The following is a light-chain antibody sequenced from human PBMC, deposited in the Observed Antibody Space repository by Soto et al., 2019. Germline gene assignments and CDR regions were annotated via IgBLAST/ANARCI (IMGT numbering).Light chain of an antibody. V-gene: IGKV3D-15*01. CDR2: GAS. CDR3: QQYNNWPRT. J-gene: IGKJ1*01. Sequence: EIVMTQSPATLSVSPGERATLSCRASQSFGDNLAWYQQKPGQAPRLLIYGASTRATGIPARFSGSGSGTDFTLTISSLQSEDFAVYYCQQYNNWPRTFGQGTKVEIK. CDR1: QSFGDN.